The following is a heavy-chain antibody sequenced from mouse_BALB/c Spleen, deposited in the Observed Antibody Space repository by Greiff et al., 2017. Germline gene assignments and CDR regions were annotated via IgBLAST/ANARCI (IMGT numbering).Heavy chain of an antibody. V-gene: IGHV1S135*01. D-gene: IGHD1-1*01. Sequence: EVQLQESGPELVKPGASVKVSCKASGYSFTDYNMYWVKQSHGKSLEWIGYIDPYNGGTSYNQKFKGKATLTVDKSSSTAFMHLNSLTSEDSAVYYCARVREHYYGSSLYYAMDYWGQGTSVTVSS. CDR2: IDPYNGGT. J-gene: IGHJ4*01. CDR1: GYSFTDYN. CDR3: ARVREHYYGSSLYYAMDY.